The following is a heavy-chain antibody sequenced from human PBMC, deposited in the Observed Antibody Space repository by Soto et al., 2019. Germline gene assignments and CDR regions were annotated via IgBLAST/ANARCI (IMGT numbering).Heavy chain of an antibody. CDR1: GGTFSSYA. CDR3: ANYDPNGDEGVFDY. V-gene: IGHV1-69*01. CDR2: INPIFGTA. J-gene: IGHJ4*02. Sequence: QVQLVQSGAEVKKPGSSVKVSCKASGGTFSSYAISWVRQAPGQGLEWMGGINPIFGTANYAQQFQGRVTITADESTSTVYMELSSVRAEDTAVYYCANYDPNGDEGVFDYWGQGTLVTVSS. D-gene: IGHD4-17*01.